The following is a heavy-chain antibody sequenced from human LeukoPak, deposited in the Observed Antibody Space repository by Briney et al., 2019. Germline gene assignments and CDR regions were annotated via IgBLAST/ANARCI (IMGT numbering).Heavy chain of an antibody. J-gene: IGHJ4*02. CDR1: GFTFSDYD. D-gene: IGHD3-22*01. V-gene: IGHV3-13*01. Sequence: GGSLRLSCAASGFTFSDYDMHWVRQAPGKGLEWVSSLHISGDIHYAGSLQGRFTVSRDNAKNSLSLQVSSLRAEDTAVYYCAKTNGYYSDWGQGTLVTVSS. CDR3: AKTNGYYSD. CDR2: LHISGDI.